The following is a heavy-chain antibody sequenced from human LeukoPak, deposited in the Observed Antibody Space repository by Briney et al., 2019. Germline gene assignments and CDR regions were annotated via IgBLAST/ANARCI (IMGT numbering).Heavy chain of an antibody. V-gene: IGHV3-11*06. CDR1: GFTFSDYY. CDR3: ARFMVRDKLDY. Sequence: GGSLRLSCAASGFTFSDYYMSWIRQAPGKGLEWVSYISSSSSYTNHADSVKGRFTISRDNAKNSLYLQMNSLRAEDTAVYYCARFMVRDKLDYWGQGTLVTVSS. J-gene: IGHJ4*02. D-gene: IGHD3-10*01. CDR2: ISSSSSYT.